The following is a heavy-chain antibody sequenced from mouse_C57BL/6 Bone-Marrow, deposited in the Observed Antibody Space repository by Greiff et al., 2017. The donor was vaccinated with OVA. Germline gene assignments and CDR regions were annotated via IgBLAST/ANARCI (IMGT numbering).Heavy chain of an antibody. V-gene: IGHV1-82*01. Sequence: QVHVKQSGPELVKPGASVKISCKASGYAFSSSWMNWVKQRPGKGLEWIGRIYPGDGDTNYNGKFKGKATLTADKSSSTAYMQLSSLTSEDSAVYFCARVGTTEYYAMDYWGQGTSVTVSS. D-gene: IGHD2-3*01. CDR3: ARVGTTEYYAMDY. J-gene: IGHJ4*01. CDR1: GYAFSSSW. CDR2: IYPGDGDT.